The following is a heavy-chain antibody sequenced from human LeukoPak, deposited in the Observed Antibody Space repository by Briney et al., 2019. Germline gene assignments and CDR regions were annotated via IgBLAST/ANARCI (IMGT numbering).Heavy chain of an antibody. J-gene: IGHJ4*02. Sequence: PGGSLRLSCAASGFTFSSYEMNWVRQAPGKGLEWVSYISSSGSTIYYADSVKGRFTISRDNAKNSLYLQMNSLRAEDTAVYYCARAVLLDWGDYWGQGTLVTVSS. V-gene: IGHV3-48*03. CDR2: ISSSGSTI. CDR1: GFTFSSYE. D-gene: IGHD3/OR15-3a*01. CDR3: ARAVLLDWGDY.